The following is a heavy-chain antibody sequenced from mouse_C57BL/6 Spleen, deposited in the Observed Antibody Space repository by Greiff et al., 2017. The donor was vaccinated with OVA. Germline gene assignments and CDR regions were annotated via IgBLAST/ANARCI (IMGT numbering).Heavy chain of an antibody. Sequence: QVQLQQSGPGLVAPSQSLSITCTVSGFSLTSYGVHWVRQPPGQGLEWLVVIWRDGSTTYNSAPKSSLSISKDNSKSQVFFKMNSLQTDDTAMYYCARHGGPLGYFDYWGQGTTPTVSS. D-gene: IGHD3-3*01. J-gene: IGHJ2*01. CDR3: ARHGGPLGYFDY. CDR2: IWRDGST. CDR1: GFSLTSYG. V-gene: IGHV2-6*02.